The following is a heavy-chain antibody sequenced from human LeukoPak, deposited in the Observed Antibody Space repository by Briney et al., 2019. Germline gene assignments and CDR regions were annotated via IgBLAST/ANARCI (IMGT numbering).Heavy chain of an antibody. CDR1: GFTFSDYY. CDR3: ARTQLYSSSWYGSYYFDY. D-gene: IGHD6-13*01. V-gene: IGHV3-11*01. CDR2: ISSSGSTI. Sequence: PGGSLRLSCAASGFTFSDYYMSWIRQAPGKGLEWVSYISSSGSTIYYADSVKGRFTISRDNSKNTLYLQMNSLRAEDTAVYYCARTQLYSSSWYGSYYFDYWGQGTLVTVSS. J-gene: IGHJ4*02.